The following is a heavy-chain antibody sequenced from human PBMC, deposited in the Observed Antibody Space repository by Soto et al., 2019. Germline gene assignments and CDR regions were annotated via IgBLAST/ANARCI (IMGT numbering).Heavy chain of an antibody. CDR3: AKELNYYDSSGYPSPFDY. J-gene: IGHJ4*02. Sequence: GGSLRLSCAASGFTFSSYAMSWVRQAPGKGLEWVSAISGSGGSTYYADSVKGRFTISRDNSKNTLYLQMNSLRAEDTAVYYCAKELNYYDSSGYPSPFDYWGQGTLVTVPQ. CDR2: ISGSGGST. V-gene: IGHV3-23*01. CDR1: GFTFSSYA. D-gene: IGHD3-22*01.